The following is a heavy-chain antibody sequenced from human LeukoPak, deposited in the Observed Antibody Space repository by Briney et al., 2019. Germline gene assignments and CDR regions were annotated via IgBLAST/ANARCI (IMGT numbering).Heavy chain of an antibody. CDR1: GGSISAYY. D-gene: IGHD2-15*01. V-gene: IGHV4-59*13. Sequence: PSETLSLTCNVSGGSISAYYWSWIRQPPGKGLEWIGYIHYSGITNYNPSLKSRVTISVDTSKNQFSLKLSSVTAADTAVYYCARDRAEMTPRGSHFASWGRGPLATASS. J-gene: IGHJ4*02. CDR3: ARDRAEMTPRGSHFAS. CDR2: IHYSGIT.